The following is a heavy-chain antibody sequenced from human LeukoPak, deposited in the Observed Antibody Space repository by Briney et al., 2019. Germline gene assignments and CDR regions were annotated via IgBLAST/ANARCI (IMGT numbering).Heavy chain of an antibody. CDR3: ATPSIQLWSHDAFDI. CDR1: GFTFSSYS. Sequence: GGSLRLSCAASGFTFSSYSMNWVRQAPGKGLEWVSSISSSSSYIYYADSVKGRFTISRDNAKNSLYLQMNSLRAEDTAVYYCATPSIQLWSHDAFDIWGQGTMVTVSS. CDR2: ISSSSSYI. J-gene: IGHJ3*02. D-gene: IGHD5-18*01. V-gene: IGHV3-21*01.